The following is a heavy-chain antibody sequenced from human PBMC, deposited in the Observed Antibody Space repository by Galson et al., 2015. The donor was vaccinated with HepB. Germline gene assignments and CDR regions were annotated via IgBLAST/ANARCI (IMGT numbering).Heavy chain of an antibody. CDR3: ARDEVNYRDGDAHIACYFQY. Sequence: SVKVSCKGSGYTFVGHSIHWVRQAPGQSLEWMGWINGGNGNTKYSQRFQGRVTMTTDTSASKIYMEISSLRSEDTAIYFCARDEVNYRDGDAHIACYFQYWGQGTLITVSS. CDR2: INGGNGNT. CDR1: GYTFVGHS. D-gene: IGHD5-24*01. V-gene: IGHV1-3*01. J-gene: IGHJ1*01.